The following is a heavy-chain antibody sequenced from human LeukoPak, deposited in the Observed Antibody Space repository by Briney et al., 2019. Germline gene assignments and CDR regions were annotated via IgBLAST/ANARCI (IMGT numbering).Heavy chain of an antibody. Sequence: GSSVKVSCKASGGTFSSYAISWVRQAPGQGLEWMGRIIPIFGTANYAQKFQCRVTITTDESTSTAYMELSRLRSDDTAVYYCARGHSYGWDFDYWGQGTLVTVSS. V-gene: IGHV1-69*05. CDR1: GGTFSSYA. CDR3: ARGHSYGWDFDY. D-gene: IGHD5-18*01. J-gene: IGHJ4*02. CDR2: IIPIFGTA.